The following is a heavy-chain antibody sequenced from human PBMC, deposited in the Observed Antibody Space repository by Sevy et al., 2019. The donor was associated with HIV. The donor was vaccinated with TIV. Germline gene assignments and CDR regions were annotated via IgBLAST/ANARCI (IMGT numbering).Heavy chain of an antibody. CDR2: IRYDGSTK. D-gene: IGHD3-10*01. CDR3: AKGLGMVQGALLSDDV. Sequence: GGSLRLSCAASGFTFSRYGMHWVRQAPGKGLEWVAFIRYDGSTKYYAESVKSRFIMSRDNSKDTLYLQMNSLRGDDTSLYYCAKGLGMVQGALLSDDVWGQGTMVTVSS. V-gene: IGHV3-30*02. CDR1: GFTFSRYG. J-gene: IGHJ3*01.